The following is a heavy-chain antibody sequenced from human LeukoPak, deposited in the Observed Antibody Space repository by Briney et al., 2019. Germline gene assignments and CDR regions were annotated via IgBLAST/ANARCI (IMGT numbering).Heavy chain of an antibody. CDR2: VYHTGST. D-gene: IGHD3-22*01. J-gene: IGHJ4*02. V-gene: IGHV4-4*02. CDR1: GASISGNYW. CDR3: ASRNYYDSSGYYRW. Sequence: SETLSLTCAVSGASISGNYWWSWVRQSPGKGLEWIGEVYHTGSTDYNPSLKSRVAISLDTSKNQFSLKLSSVTAADTAVYYCASRNYYDSSGYYRWWGQGTLVTVSS.